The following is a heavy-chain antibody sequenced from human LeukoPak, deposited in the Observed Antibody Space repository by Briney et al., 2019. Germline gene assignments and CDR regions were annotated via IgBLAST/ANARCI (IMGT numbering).Heavy chain of an antibody. CDR2: ISSSGSTI. D-gene: IGHD3-16*02. CDR3: ARDLRGNDYVWGSYRYIDY. CDR1: VFTFSSYE. Sequence: PGGSLRLSCSASVFTFSSYEMNWVRQAPGKGLEWVSYISSSGSTIYYADSVKGRFTISRDNAKNSLYLQMNSLRAEDTAVYYCARDLRGNDYVWGSYRYIDYWGQGTLVTVSS. V-gene: IGHV3-48*03. J-gene: IGHJ4*02.